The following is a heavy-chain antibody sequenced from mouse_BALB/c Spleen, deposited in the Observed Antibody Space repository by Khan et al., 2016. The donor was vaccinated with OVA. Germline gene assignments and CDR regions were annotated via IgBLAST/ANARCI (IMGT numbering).Heavy chain of an antibody. CDR3: AKFDGIFYALDY. J-gene: IGHJ4*01. D-gene: IGHD2-3*01. V-gene: IGHV2-3*01. Sequence: VKLLESGPGLVAPSQSLSITCTVSGFSLTSYGVNWVRQPPGKGLEWLGVIWGDGSTNYHSALISRLSISTDNSKSQVFLKLISLQTDDTATYYCAKFDGIFYALDYWGQGTSVTVSS. CDR1: GFSLTSYG. CDR2: IWGDGST.